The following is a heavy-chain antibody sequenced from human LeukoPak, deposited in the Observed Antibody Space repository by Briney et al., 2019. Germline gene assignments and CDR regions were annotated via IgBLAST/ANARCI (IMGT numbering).Heavy chain of an antibody. CDR1: GGIFSSYA. CDR3: APYYYDSSGYDDAFDI. J-gene: IGHJ3*02. D-gene: IGHD3-22*01. CDR2: IIPIFGTA. V-gene: IGHV1-69*13. Sequence: SVKVSCKASGGIFSSYAISWVRQAPGQGLEWMGGIIPIFGTANYAQKFQGRVTITADESTSTAYMELSSLRSEDTAVYYCAPYYYDSSGYDDAFDIWGQGTMVTVSS.